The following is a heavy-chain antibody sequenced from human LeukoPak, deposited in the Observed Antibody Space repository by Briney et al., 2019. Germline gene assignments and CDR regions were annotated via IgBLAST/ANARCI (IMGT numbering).Heavy chain of an antibody. CDR3: AKDVIVVVPAADPYPNWLDP. CDR2: IRASGGGT. V-gene: IGHV3-23*01. CDR1: GFTFSSFA. J-gene: IGHJ5*02. D-gene: IGHD2-2*01. Sequence: GGSLRLSCAASGFTFSSFAMTWVRQAPGKGLEWVSVIRASGGGTNYADSVKGRFTISRDNSKSTLYLQMNSLRAEDTAVYYCAKDVIVVVPAADPYPNWLDPWGQGTQVIVSS.